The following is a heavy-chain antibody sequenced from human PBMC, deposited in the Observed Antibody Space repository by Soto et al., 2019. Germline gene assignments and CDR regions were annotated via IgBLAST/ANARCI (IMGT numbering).Heavy chain of an antibody. V-gene: IGHV4-31*03. CDR1: GGSISSGGYY. CDR3: ASTSESSPIDYYDSSGYFALHYFDY. D-gene: IGHD3-22*01. CDR2: IYYSGST. J-gene: IGHJ4*02. Sequence: NPSETLSLTCTVSGGSISSGGYYWSWIRQHPGKGLEWIGYIYYSGSTYYNPSLKSRVTISVDTSKNQFSLTLSSVTAADTAVYYCASTSESSPIDYYDSSGYFALHYFDYWGQGTLVTVSS.